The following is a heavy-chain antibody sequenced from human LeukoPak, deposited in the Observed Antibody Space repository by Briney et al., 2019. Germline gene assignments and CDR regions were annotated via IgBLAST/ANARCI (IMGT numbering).Heavy chain of an antibody. V-gene: IGHV1-69*05. CDR1: GGSFSSYA. J-gene: IGHJ6*03. D-gene: IGHD2-2*01. CDR3: ARAHRGYCSSTSCYEGRRSTSYYYYYYMDV. CDR2: SIPIFGTA. Sequence: SVKVSCKASGGSFSSYAISWVRQAPGQGLEWMGGSIPIFGTANYAQKFQGRVTITTDESTSTAYMELSSLRSEDTAVYYCARAHRGYCSSTSCYEGRRSTSYYYYYYMDVWGKGTTVTVSS.